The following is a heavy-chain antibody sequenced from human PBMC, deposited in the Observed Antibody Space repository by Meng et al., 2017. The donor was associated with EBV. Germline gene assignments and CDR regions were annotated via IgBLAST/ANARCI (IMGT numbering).Heavy chain of an antibody. CDR2: IRSQVDGRTA. CDR3: TTDEGGSRF. V-gene: IGHV3-15*01. J-gene: IGHJ4*02. Sequence: EVQRVESGGGLVKPGESLKLSCAVSEFTFTSAWMNWVRQAPGKGLEWVGRIRSQVDGRTADYSAPVKGRFTISRDDSKHTLYLQMNSLKIEDSAVYYCTTDEGGSRFWGQGTLVTVSS. D-gene: IGHD1-26*01. CDR1: EFTFTSAW.